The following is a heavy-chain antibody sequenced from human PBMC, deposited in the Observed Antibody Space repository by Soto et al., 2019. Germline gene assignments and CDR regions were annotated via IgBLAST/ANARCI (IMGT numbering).Heavy chain of an antibody. V-gene: IGHV2-5*02. CDR1: GFSLSTSGVG. CDR3: AHLNDYGDYVPPDY. CDR2: IYWDDDK. J-gene: IGHJ4*02. Sequence: QITLKESGPTLVKPTQTLTLTCTFSGFSLSTSGVGVGWIRQPPGKALEWLALIYWDDDKRYSPSLKSRLTITKYTSKNQVVLTMTNMDPVDTATYYCAHLNDYGDYVPPDYWGQGTLVTVSS. D-gene: IGHD4-17*01.